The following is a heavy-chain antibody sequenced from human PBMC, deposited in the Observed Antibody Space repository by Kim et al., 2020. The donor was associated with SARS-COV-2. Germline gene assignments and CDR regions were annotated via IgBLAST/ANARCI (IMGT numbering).Heavy chain of an antibody. CDR1: GFTFPNAW. CDR3: ITYSWTNGWN. Sequence: GGSLRLSCAASGFTFPNAWMSWVRQAPGKGLEWVGRIKSKADGGTTDYNTPVKGRFAISRDDSKNTLYLQMDGLKIEDTSVYYCITYSWTNGWNWGQGTLVTVSS. V-gene: IGHV3-15*01. CDR2: IKSKADGGTT. J-gene: IGHJ4*02. D-gene: IGHD1-26*01.